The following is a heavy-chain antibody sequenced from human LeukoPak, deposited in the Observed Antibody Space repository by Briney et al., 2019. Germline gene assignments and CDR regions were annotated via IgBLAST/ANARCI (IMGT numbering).Heavy chain of an antibody. D-gene: IGHD2-2*01. CDR1: GFTFNRYW. Sequence: PGGSLRLSCAASGFTFNRYWMSWVRQAPGKELQWVANIKQDGSAKYYVDSVKGRFTISRDNAKNSLYLQMNSLRAEDTAVYYCAKDLVYCSSTSCYVRTDDAFDIWGQGTMVTVSS. CDR2: IKQDGSAK. J-gene: IGHJ3*02. CDR3: AKDLVYCSSTSCYVRTDDAFDI. V-gene: IGHV3-7*01.